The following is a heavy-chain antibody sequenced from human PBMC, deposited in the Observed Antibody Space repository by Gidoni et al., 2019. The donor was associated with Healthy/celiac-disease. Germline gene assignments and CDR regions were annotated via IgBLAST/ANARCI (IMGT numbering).Heavy chain of an antibody. J-gene: IGHJ6*02. CDR2: IYTSGST. D-gene: IGHD2-21*02. V-gene: IGHV4-4*07. CDR1: GGSISSYY. CDR3: AREAYCGGDCYSSYYYYGMDV. Sequence: QVQLQESGPGLVKPSETLSLTCTVSGGSISSYYWSWIRQPAGKGLAWIGRIYTSGSTNYNPSLKSRVTMSVDTSKNQFSLKLSSVTAADTAVYYCAREAYCGGDCYSSYYYYGMDVWGQGTTVTVSS.